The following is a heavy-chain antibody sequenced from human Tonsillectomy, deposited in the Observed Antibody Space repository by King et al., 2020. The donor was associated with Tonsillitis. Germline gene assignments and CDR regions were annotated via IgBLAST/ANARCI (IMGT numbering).Heavy chain of an antibody. J-gene: IGHJ4*02. CDR3: AKEFQVAWELPYFDY. V-gene: IGHV3-30*18. CDR2: ISYDGSNK. CDR1: GFTFSSYG. Sequence: QLVQSGGGVVQPGRSLRLSCAASGFTFSSYGMHWVRQAPGKGLEWVAVISYDGSNKYYADSVKGRFTISRDNSKNTLYLQMNSLRAEDTAVYYCAKEFQVAWELPYFDYWGQGTLVTVSS. D-gene: IGHD1-26*01.